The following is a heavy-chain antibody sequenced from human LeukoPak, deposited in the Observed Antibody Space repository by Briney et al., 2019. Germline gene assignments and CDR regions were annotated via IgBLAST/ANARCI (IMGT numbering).Heavy chain of an antibody. V-gene: IGHV3-7*01. CDR3: ARGLTFDY. CDR2: IKQDGSEE. D-gene: IGHD3-9*01. Sequence: GGSLRLSCAASGFTFSNYWMSWVRQAPGKGLQWVANIKQDGSEEYYVDSVKGRFAVSRDNAKNSLYLQMNSLRAEDTAVYYCARGLTFDYWGQGTLVTVSS. J-gene: IGHJ4*02. CDR1: GFTFSNYW.